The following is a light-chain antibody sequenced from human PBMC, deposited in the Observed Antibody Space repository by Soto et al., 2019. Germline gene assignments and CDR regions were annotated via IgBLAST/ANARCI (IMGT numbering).Light chain of an antibody. CDR1: QSVSSN. CDR2: GAS. CDR3: QQYNNWPPT. Sequence: EIVLTHSPATLSFSPVERATLSCRASQSVSSNLAWYQQKPGQAPRLLIYGASTRATGIPARFSGSGSGTEFTLTISSLQSEDFAVYYCQQYNNWPPTFGQGTKVDIK. V-gene: IGKV3-15*01. J-gene: IGKJ1*01.